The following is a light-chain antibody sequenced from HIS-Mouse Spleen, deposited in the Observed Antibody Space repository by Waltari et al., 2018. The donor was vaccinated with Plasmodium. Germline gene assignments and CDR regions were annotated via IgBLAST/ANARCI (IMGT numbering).Light chain of an antibody. CDR1: SSDVGSYNL. CDR3: CSYAGSSTFVV. J-gene: IGLJ2*01. Sequence: QSALTQPASVSGSPGQSITISCTGTSSDVGSYNLVSWYQQHPGKAPKRMMYEGSKRPSGVSNLCSGAKSGNTASLTISGLQAEDEADYYCCSYAGSSTFVVFGGGTKLTVL. V-gene: IGLV2-23*03. CDR2: EGS.